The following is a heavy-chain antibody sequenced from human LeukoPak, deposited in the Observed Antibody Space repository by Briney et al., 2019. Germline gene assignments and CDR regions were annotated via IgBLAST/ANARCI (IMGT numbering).Heavy chain of an antibody. Sequence: PGGSLRLSCAASGFTFSSYGMSWVRQAPGKGLEWVSAISGSGGSTYYADSVKGRFTISRDNSKNTLYLQMSSLRAEDTAVYYCAKPKANIQLWLFYFDYWGQGTLVTVSS. CDR1: GFTFSSYG. CDR3: AKPKANIQLWLFYFDY. V-gene: IGHV3-23*01. J-gene: IGHJ4*02. D-gene: IGHD5-18*01. CDR2: ISGSGGST.